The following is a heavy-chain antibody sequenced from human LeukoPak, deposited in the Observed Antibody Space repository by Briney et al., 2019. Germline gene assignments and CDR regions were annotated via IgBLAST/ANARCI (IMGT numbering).Heavy chain of an antibody. Sequence: ASVKVSCKASGYTFTSYYMHWVRQAPGHGPEWLGWINPNNGDTDYAQNFQGRVTMTSDTSITTAYMELSSLRSDDTAIYYCARDLVGYSSWLDPRGRGALVTVSS. CDR1: GYTFTSYY. D-gene: IGHD2-21*01. CDR3: ARDLVGYSSWLDP. V-gene: IGHV1-2*02. J-gene: IGHJ5*02. CDR2: INPNNGDT.